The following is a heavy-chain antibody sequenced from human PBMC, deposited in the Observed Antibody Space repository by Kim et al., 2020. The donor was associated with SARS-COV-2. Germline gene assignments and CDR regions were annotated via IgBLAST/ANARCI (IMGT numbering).Heavy chain of an antibody. CDR2: IYYSGST. V-gene: IGHV4-39*06. J-gene: IGHJ4*02. Sequence: SETLSLTCTVSGGSISSSSYYWGWIRQPPGKGLEWIGSIYYSGSTYYNPSLKSRVTISVDTSKNQFPLKLSSVTAADTAVYYCARGVVAAMPSPFDYWGQGTLVTVSS. CDR3: ARGVVAAMPSPFDY. D-gene: IGHD2-15*01. CDR1: GGSISSSSYY.